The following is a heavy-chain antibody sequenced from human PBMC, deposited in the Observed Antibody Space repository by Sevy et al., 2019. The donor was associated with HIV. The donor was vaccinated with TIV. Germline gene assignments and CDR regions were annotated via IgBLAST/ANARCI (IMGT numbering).Heavy chain of an antibody. CDR1: GFTFSSYW. CDR2: INSDGSST. V-gene: IGHV3-74*01. Sequence: GGSLRLSCAASGFTFSSYWMHWVRQAPGKGLVWVSRINSDGSSTSYADSVKGRFTISRDNAKNTLYLQMNSLRAEDTAVYYCARSGQQLVRRVHYYYYYMDVWGKGTTVTVSS. CDR3: ARSGQQLVRRVHYYYYYMDV. J-gene: IGHJ6*03. D-gene: IGHD6-13*01.